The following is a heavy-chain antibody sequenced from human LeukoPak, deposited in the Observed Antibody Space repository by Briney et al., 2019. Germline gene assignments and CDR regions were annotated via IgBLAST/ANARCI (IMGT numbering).Heavy chain of an antibody. CDR2: TQDRGST. J-gene: IGHJ4*02. V-gene: IGHV4-4*07. CDR1: GTSMSNSY. CDR3: TRGQWLDVWDF. D-gene: IGHD6-19*01. Sequence: PSETLSLTCTVSGTSMSNSYWSWIRQPAGKGLEWIGHTQDRGSTIYNPSLGSRVTMSLDTPKNQFSLKLNSVTAADTAVYYCTRGQWLDVWDFWGQGTLVTVSS.